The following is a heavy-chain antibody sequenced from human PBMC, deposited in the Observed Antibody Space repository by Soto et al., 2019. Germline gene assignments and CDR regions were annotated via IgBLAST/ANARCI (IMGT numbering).Heavy chain of an antibody. CDR3: AKSGIAAAAYFDS. V-gene: IGHV5-51*01. Sequence: GESLKISCKGSGYSFTRYWIGWVRQKPGKGLEWMGIVFPGDSDTRYSPSFQGQVTISADKSINTAYLQWSSLKASDTAIYYCAKSGIAAAAYFDSWGQGTLVTV. D-gene: IGHD6-13*01. J-gene: IGHJ4*02. CDR2: VFPGDSDT. CDR1: GYSFTRYW.